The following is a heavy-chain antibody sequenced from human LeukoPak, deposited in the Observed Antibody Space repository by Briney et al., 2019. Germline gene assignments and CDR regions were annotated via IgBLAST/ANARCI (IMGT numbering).Heavy chain of an antibody. V-gene: IGHV4-34*01. CDR3: ARGDGYNYWFDS. CDR1: GGSFSGYY. Sequence: PSETLSLTCAVYGGSFSGYYWSWIRQPPGKGLEWIGEINHSGSTNYNPSLKSRVTIPVDTSKNQFSLKLSSVTAADTAVYHCARGDGYNYWFDSWGQGTLVTVSS. CDR2: INHSGST. D-gene: IGHD5-24*01. J-gene: IGHJ5*01.